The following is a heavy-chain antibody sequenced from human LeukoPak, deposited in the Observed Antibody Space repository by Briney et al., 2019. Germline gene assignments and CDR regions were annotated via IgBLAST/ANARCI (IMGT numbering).Heavy chain of an antibody. J-gene: IGHJ5*02. V-gene: IGHV1-69*13. CDR3: ARAQYYYGSEHWFDP. CDR1: GGTFSSYA. CDR2: IIPIFGTA. D-gene: IGHD3-10*01. Sequence: SVNLSCKASGGTFSSYAISWVRQAPGQGLEWMGGIIPIFGTANYAQKFQGRVTITADESTSTAYMELSSLRSEDTAVYYCARAQYYYGSEHWFDPWGQGTLGTLSS.